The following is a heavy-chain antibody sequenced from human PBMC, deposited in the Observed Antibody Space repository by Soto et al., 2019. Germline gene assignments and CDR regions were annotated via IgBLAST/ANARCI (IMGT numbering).Heavy chain of an antibody. CDR3: TTDFYYDSSGWEFDI. V-gene: IGHV3-15*07. CDR2: IKSKTDGGAT. D-gene: IGHD3-22*01. J-gene: IGHJ3*02. CDR1: GFTFSNAW. Sequence: GGSLRLSCAASGFTFSNAWMNWVRQAPGKGLEWVGRIKSKTDGGATDYAAPVKGRFTISRDDSKHTLYLQMNSLKTEDTAVYYCTTDFYYDSSGWEFDIWGQGTMVTVSS.